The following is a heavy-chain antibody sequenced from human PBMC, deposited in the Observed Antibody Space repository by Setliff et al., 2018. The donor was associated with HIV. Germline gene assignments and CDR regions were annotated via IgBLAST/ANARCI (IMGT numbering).Heavy chain of an antibody. D-gene: IGHD6-19*01. CDR1: GYTFTSYD. V-gene: IGHV1-8*02. J-gene: IGHJ4*02. CDR2: VNPNSGNT. CDR3: ARGAWYTSGWHSSRYMDV. Sequence: ASVKVSCKASGYTFTSYDINWVRQATGQGLEWMGWVNPNSGNTGYAQKFQGRVTMTRNTSIRTVYMELSSLRSEDTAVYYCARGAWYTSGWHSSRYMDVWGQGTLVTVSS.